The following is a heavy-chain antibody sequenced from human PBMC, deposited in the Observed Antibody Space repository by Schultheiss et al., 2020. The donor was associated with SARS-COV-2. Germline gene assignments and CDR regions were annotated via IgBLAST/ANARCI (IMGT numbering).Heavy chain of an antibody. J-gene: IGHJ6*02. Sequence: SETLSLTCAVYGGSFSGYYWSWIRQPPGKGLEWIGRIYTSGSTNYNPSLKSRVTMSVDTSKNQFSLKLSSVTAADTAVYYCARVVMRVSVSGSTGGYYFYGMDVWGQGTTVTSP. V-gene: IGHV4-59*10. CDR2: IYTSGST. D-gene: IGHD3-10*01. CDR3: ARVVMRVSVSGSTGGYYFYGMDV. CDR1: GGSFSGYY.